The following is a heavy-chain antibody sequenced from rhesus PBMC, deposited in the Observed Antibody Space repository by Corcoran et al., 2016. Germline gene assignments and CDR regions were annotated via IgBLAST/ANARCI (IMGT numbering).Heavy chain of an antibody. CDR1: GGSLRSNY. CDR2: ISGSGGST. CDR3: ASWEVIMDYFDY. J-gene: IGHJ4*01. Sequence: QVPLQESGPGLVKPSATLSLTCAVSGGSLRSNYGSWIRQPPGKGLEWIGRISGSGGSTDYNPSLKSRVTISTDTSKNQFSLKLSSVTAADTAVYYCASWEVIMDYFDYWGQGVLVTVSS. V-gene: IGHV4-173*01. D-gene: IGHD3-34*01.